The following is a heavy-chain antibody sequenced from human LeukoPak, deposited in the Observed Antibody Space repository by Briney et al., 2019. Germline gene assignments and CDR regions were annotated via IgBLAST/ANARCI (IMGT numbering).Heavy chain of an antibody. CDR2: INHSGST. D-gene: IGHD3-10*01. V-gene: IGHV4-34*01. J-gene: IGHJ5*02. Sequence: SETLSLTCTVSGGSISSYYWSWIRQPPGKGLEWIGEINHSGSTNYNPSLKSRVTISVDTSKNQFSLKLSSVTAADTAVYYCARHPTDYGSGSYYKRRVDWFDLWGQGTLVTVSS. CDR1: GGSISSYY. CDR3: ARHPTDYGSGSYYKRRVDWFDL.